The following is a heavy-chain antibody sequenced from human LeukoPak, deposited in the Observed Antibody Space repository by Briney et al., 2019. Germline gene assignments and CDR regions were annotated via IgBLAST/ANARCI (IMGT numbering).Heavy chain of an antibody. CDR3: ASFLSSGYYQTWYDP. CDR2: ISYDGSNK. CDR1: GFTFSSYG. Sequence: PGGSLRLSCAASGFTFSSYGMHWVRQAPGKGLEWVAVISYDGSNKYYADSVKGRFTISRANAKNSLYLQMNSLRAEDTAVYYCASFLSSGYYQTWYDPWGQGTLVTVSS. J-gene: IGHJ5*02. V-gene: IGHV3-30*03. D-gene: IGHD3-22*01.